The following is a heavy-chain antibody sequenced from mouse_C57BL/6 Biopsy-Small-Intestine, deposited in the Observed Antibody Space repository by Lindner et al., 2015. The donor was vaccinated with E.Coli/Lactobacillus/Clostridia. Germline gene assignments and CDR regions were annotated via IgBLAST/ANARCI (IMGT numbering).Heavy chain of an antibody. J-gene: IGHJ4*01. Sequence: VQLQESGAEVMKPGASVKLSCKATGYTFTGYWIEWVKQRPGHGLEWIGEILPGSGSTNYNEKFKDKATFTADTSSNTAYMQLSSLTTEDSAIYYCARFPYYSDPYAMDYWGQGTSVTVSS. CDR3: ARFPYYSDPYAMDY. D-gene: IGHD2-12*01. V-gene: IGHV1-9*01. CDR2: ILPGSGST. CDR1: GYTFTGYW.